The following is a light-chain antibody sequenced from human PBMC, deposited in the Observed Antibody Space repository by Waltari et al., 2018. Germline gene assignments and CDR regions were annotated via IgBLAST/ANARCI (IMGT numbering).Light chain of an antibody. J-gene: IGLJ3*02. CDR1: SSDVGGYNY. CDR2: DVS. CDR3: SSYTSSSTWV. Sequence: QSALTQPASVSGSPGQSITISSTGTSSDVGGYNYVSWYQQHPGKAPKLMIYDVSKRPSGVSNRFSGSKSGNTASLTISGLQAEDEADYYCSSYTSSSTWVFGGGTKVTVL. V-gene: IGLV2-14*01.